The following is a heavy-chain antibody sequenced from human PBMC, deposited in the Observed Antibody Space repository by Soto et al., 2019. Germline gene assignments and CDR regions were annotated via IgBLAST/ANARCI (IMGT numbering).Heavy chain of an antibody. CDR3: ARRVQVWLPDYYGMDV. Sequence: QAQLVQSGAEVKKPGASVNVSCKASGYDYVTYAITWVRQRPGQGLEWMGWISTLNGNTHYAQNFQGRVTMTTDTSTRIVHLELRSLRSDDTAVYYCARRVQVWLPDYYGMDVWGQGTTVTVSS. CDR2: ISTLNGNT. V-gene: IGHV1-18*01. CDR1: GYDYVTYA. D-gene: IGHD5-18*01. J-gene: IGHJ6*02.